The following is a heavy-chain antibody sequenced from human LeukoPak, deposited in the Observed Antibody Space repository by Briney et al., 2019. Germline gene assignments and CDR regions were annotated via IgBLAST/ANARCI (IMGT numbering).Heavy chain of an antibody. V-gene: IGHV3-30-3*01. CDR1: GFTFSSYA. Sequence: GGSLGLSCAASGFTFSSYAIHWVRQAPGKGLEWVTVISYDGSNKYYADSVKGRFTISRDNSKNTLYLQMNSLRAEDTAVYYCAKEEYSGSYYDYWGQGTLVTVSS. D-gene: IGHD1-26*01. CDR3: AKEEYSGSYYDY. J-gene: IGHJ4*02. CDR2: ISYDGSNK.